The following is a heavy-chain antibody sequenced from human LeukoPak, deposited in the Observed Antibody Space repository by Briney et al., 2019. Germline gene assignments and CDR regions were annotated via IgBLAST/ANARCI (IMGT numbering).Heavy chain of an antibody. V-gene: IGHV4-59*03. CDR2: IHYRGDI. D-gene: IGHD3/OR15-3a*01. J-gene: IGHJ4*02. CDR1: DGSIRTYY. CDR3: ATNKDWAEAD. Sequence: SETLSLTCSVSDGSIRTYYWSWIRQSPGQGLEWIGNIHYRGDINYNPSLKSRVIISIDTSKNQFSLKVTSLTAADTAVYYCATNKDWAEADWGQGTLVIISS.